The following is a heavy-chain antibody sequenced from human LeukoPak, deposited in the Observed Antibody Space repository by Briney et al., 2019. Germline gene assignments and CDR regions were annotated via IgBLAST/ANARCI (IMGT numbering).Heavy chain of an antibody. CDR3: AGGPYVWGSYRYTPSDY. J-gene: IGHJ4*02. V-gene: IGHV1-69*06. CDR2: IIPIFGTA. CDR1: GGTFSSYA. Sequence: GASVKVSCKASGGTFSSYAISWVRQAPGQGLEWMGGIIPIFGTANYAQKFQGRVTITADKSASTAYMELSSLRSEDTAVYYCAGGPYVWGSYRYTPSDYWGQGTLVTVSS. D-gene: IGHD3-16*02.